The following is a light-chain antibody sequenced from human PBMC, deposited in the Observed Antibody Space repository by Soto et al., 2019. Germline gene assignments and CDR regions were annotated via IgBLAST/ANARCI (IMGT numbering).Light chain of an antibody. J-gene: IGKJ1*01. CDR1: QSVSSNY. V-gene: IGKV3-20*01. CDR2: DAS. Sequence: EIVLTQSPGTLSLSPGERATLSCRASQSVSSNYLAWYQQRPCQAPRLLIYDASSKGTGVPDRFSGSGSGTDFPLTICRLEPEDFAVYYCHQYGGSPGTLGQGTKVEIK. CDR3: HQYGGSPGT.